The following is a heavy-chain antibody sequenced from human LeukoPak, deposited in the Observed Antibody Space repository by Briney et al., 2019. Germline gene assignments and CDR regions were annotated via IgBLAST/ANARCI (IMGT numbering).Heavy chain of an antibody. CDR1: GFTFDDYG. CDR2: INWNGGST. Sequence: GGSLRLSCAASGFTFDDYGMSWVRQAPGKGLEWVSGINWNGGSTGYADSVKGRFTISRDNAKNSLYLQMNSLRAEDTAVYFCARVGALSSSWLLYWGQGTLVTVSS. V-gene: IGHV3-20*04. CDR3: ARVGALSSSWLLY. D-gene: IGHD6-13*01. J-gene: IGHJ4*02.